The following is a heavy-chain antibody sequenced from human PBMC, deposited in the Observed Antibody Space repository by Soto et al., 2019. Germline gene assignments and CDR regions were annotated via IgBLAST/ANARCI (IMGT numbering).Heavy chain of an antibody. CDR3: ASTQDIVLMVYPVGGGMDA. D-gene: IGHD2-8*01. CDR2: IIPIFGTA. CDR1: GGTFSSYA. J-gene: IGHJ6*04. V-gene: IGHV1-69*13. Sequence: SVKVSCKASGGTFSSYAISWVRQAPGQGLEWMGGIIPIFGTANYAQKFQGRVTITADESTSTAYMELSSLRSEDTAVYYCASTQDIVLMVYPVGGGMDAWGERTTVTVSS.